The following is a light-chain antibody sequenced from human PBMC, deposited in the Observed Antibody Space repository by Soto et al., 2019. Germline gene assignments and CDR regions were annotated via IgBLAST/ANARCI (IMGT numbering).Light chain of an antibody. Sequence: DIVMTQSPDSLAESLGERATINCKSSQNVLYNSNNKNYLAWYQQKPGQPPKLLIYWASTRESGVPDRVSGSGSGTEFTLTISSLQAEDVAVYYCQQYYNTPLSFGGGNKVAIK. CDR3: QQYYNTPLS. CDR1: QNVLYNSNNKNY. J-gene: IGKJ4*01. V-gene: IGKV4-1*01. CDR2: WAS.